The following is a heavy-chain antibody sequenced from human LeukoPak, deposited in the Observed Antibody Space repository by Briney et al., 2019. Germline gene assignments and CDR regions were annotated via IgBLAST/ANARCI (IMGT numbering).Heavy chain of an antibody. CDR3: AKDMTTVTFFDY. D-gene: IGHD4-17*01. V-gene: IGHV3-30*02. Sequence: PGGSLRLSCAASGFTFSSYGMHWVRQAPGKGLEWVAFIRYDGSNKYYADSVKGRFTISRVNSKNTLYLQMNSLRAEDTAVYYCAKDMTTVTFFDYWGQGTLVTVSS. J-gene: IGHJ4*02. CDR1: GFTFSSYG. CDR2: IRYDGSNK.